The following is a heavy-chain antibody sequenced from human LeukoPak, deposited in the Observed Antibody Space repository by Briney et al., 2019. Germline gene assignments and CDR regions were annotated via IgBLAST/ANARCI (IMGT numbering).Heavy chain of an antibody. Sequence: PGGSLRLSCAASGFTVSSKYMSWVRQAPGKGLEWVSVIFSGDNTYYADSVKGRFTISRDHSKKTLYLQMNSLRAEATAVYYCARDFWRGHCRSTRCYGWLEPWGQGTLVTVSS. CDR1: GFTVSSKY. CDR3: ARDFWRGHCRSTRCYGWLEP. V-gene: IGHV3-66*02. D-gene: IGHD2-2*01. CDR2: IFSGDNT. J-gene: IGHJ5*02.